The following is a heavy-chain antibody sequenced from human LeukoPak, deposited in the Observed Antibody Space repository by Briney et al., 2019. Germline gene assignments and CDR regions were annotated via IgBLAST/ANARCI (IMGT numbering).Heavy chain of an antibody. J-gene: IGHJ5*02. V-gene: IGHV3-23*01. CDR2: ISDTGGTT. D-gene: IGHD6-13*01. Sequence: GGSLRLSCAASGFTFSNYGMSWVRQAPGKGLEWVSGISDTGGTTHYADSVRGRFTISRDNSKNTLYLQMNTVRAEDTAVYYCAKGGIAAAGIDLWGQGTLVTVSS. CDR1: GFTFSNYG. CDR3: AKGGIAAAGIDL.